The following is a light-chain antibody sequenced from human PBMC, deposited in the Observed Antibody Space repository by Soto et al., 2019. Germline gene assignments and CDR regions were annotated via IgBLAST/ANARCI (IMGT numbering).Light chain of an antibody. V-gene: IGLV2-14*01. CDR2: EVR. CDR1: ASDVGAYDY. CDR3: SSRTSSSTLV. Sequence: QSALTQPASVSGSPGQSITISCTGTASDVGAYDYVSWYQHHPGKPPKLLIFEVRDRPSGVSNRFSGSKSGNTASLTISGLQPEDEADYFCSSRTSSSTLVFGTVTKVTVL. J-gene: IGLJ1*01.